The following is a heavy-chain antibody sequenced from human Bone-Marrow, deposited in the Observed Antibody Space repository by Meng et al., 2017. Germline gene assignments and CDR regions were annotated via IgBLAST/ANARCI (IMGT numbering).Heavy chain of an antibody. CDR1: GFTFSSYA. CDR3: ARDRVDY. V-gene: IGHV3-30*01. J-gene: IGHJ4*02. CDR2: ISYDGSNK. Sequence: QVQLVESGGGVVQPGRSLRLSCAASGFTFSSYAMHWVRQAPGKGLEWVAVISYDGSNKYYADSVKGRFTISRDNSKNTLYLQMNSLRAEDTAVYYCARDRVDYWGQGTLVTVFS.